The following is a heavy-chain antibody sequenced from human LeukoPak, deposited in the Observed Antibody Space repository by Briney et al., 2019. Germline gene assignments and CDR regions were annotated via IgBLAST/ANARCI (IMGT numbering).Heavy chain of an antibody. CDR2: LNPTGSGT. D-gene: IGHD3-16*01. Sequence: APVKVSCKASGYTFTSYDINWVRQAPGQGLEWMGILNPTGSGTTYAQRFQGRVTMTTDMSTTTVYMELSSLKSEDTAIYYCARESAWGYFDYWGQGTLVSVSS. V-gene: IGHV1-46*01. CDR1: GYTFTSYD. J-gene: IGHJ4*02. CDR3: ARESAWGYFDY.